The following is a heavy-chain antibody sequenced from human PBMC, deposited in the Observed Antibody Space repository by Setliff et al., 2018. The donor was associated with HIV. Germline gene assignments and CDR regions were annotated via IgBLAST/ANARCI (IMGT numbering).Heavy chain of an antibody. V-gene: IGHV4-59*01. D-gene: IGHD6-6*01. Sequence: NPSETLSLTCSVSGGSMTRNYWSWIRQPPGKGLEWIGSSYYSGTTNYNPSLKSRVTVSVDMSKTQVSLKLTSVTAADTAMYFCARDRGSSDYYFCYMDVWGKGTTVTVSS. CDR3: ARDRGSSDYYFCYMDV. CDR2: SYYSGTT. J-gene: IGHJ6*03. CDR1: GGSMTRNY.